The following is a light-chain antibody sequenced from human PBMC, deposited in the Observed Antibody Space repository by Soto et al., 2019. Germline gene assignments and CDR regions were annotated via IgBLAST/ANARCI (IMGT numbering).Light chain of an antibody. CDR3: GSYTGTIYV. Sequence: QSALTQPASVSGSPGQPITLSCTGTRGDVGVYKFVSWYQQHPGKAPKLIIYEVSNRPSGVSSRFSGSMSGNTASLTISGLQAEDEADYYCGSYTGTIYVFGTGTKVTVL. V-gene: IGLV2-14*01. J-gene: IGLJ1*01. CDR2: EVS. CDR1: RGDVGVYKF.